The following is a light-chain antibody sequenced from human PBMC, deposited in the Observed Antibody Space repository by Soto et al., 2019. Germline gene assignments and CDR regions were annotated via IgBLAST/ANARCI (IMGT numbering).Light chain of an antibody. J-gene: IGLJ2*01. CDR1: TGAVTSGHY. CDR2: DTS. Sequence: QAVVTQEPSLTVSPGGTVTLTCGSSTGAVTSGHYPYWFQQKPGQAPRTLIYDTSNKHSWTPARFSGSLLGGKAALTLSGAQPEDEGEYYCLLSYSGARLVVFGGGTQLTVL. V-gene: IGLV7-46*01. CDR3: LLSYSGARLVV.